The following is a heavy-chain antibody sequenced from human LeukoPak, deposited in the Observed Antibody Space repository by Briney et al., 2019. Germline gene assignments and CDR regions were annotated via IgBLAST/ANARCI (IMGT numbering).Heavy chain of an antibody. Sequence: KASETLSLTCAVYGGSFSGYYWSWIRQPPGKGLEWIGEINHSGSTNYNPSLKSRVTISVDTSKNQFSLNLSSVTAADTAVYYCARLRNKYDTSGYYSFDYWGQGTLVTVSS. D-gene: IGHD3-22*01. CDR1: GGSFSGYY. CDR2: INHSGST. J-gene: IGHJ4*02. V-gene: IGHV4-34*01. CDR3: ARLRNKYDTSGYYSFDY.